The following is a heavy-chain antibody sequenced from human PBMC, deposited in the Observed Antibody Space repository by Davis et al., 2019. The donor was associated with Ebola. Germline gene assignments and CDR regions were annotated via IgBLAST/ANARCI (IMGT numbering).Heavy chain of an antibody. D-gene: IGHD5-18*01. Sequence: PGGSLRLSCAASGFTFSSYGVHWVRQAPGKGLEWVAVISYDGSNKYYADSVKGRFTISRDNSKFTLYLQMNSLRTEDTAMYYCASEDAAMAYFDYWGQGTLVTISS. CDR1: GFTFSSYG. J-gene: IGHJ4*02. CDR3: ASEDAAMAYFDY. CDR2: ISYDGSNK. V-gene: IGHV3-30*03.